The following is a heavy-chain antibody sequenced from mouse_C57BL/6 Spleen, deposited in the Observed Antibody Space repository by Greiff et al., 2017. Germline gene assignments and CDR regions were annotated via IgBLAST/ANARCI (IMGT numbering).Heavy chain of an antibody. J-gene: IGHJ1*03. D-gene: IGHD1-1*01. Sequence: VQLQQSGPELVKPGDSVKISCKASGYSFTGYFMNWVMQSHGKSLEWIGRINPYNGDTFYNQKFKGKATLTVDKSSSTAHMELRSLTSEDSAVYYCARRYYGSDWYFDVWGTGTTVTVAS. CDR2: INPYNGDT. V-gene: IGHV1-20*01. CDR1: GYSFTGYF. CDR3: ARRYYGSDWYFDV.